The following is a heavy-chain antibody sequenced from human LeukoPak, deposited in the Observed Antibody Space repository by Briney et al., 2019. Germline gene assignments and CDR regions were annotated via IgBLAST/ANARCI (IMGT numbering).Heavy chain of an antibody. D-gene: IGHD3-22*01. Sequence: SETLSLTCTVSGGSISSYYWSWIRQPPGKGLEWIGYIYYSGSTNYNPSLKSRVTISVDTSKNQFSLKLSSVTAADTAVYYCATGPDWLLGLDYWGQGTLVTVSS. J-gene: IGHJ4*02. CDR1: GGSISSYY. CDR3: ATGPDWLLGLDY. CDR2: IYYSGST. V-gene: IGHV4-59*01.